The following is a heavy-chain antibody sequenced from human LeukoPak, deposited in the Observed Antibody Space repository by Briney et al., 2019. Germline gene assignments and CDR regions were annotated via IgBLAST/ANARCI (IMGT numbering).Heavy chain of an antibody. CDR3: ASGDYGDPPLNY. V-gene: IGHV1-18*01. Sequence: GASVKVSCKASGYTFSNYGISWVRQAPGQGLEWVGWIRGDNGNTNYAQKLQGRVTMTTDTSTSTAYMELRSLGSDETAVYYCASGDYGDPPLNYWGQGTLVTVSS. D-gene: IGHD4/OR15-4a*01. CDR1: GYTFSNYG. J-gene: IGHJ4*02. CDR2: IRGDNGNT.